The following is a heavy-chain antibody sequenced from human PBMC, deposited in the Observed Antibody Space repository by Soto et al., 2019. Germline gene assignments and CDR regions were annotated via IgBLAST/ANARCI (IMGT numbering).Heavy chain of an antibody. D-gene: IGHD4-17*01. Sequence: SETLSLTCAVSGGSISSYYWSWIRQPPGKELEWIGYIYYSGSTNYNPSLKSRVTISVDTSKNQFSLKLSSVTAADTAVYYCARRYGASFDYWGQGTRVTVSS. J-gene: IGHJ4*02. V-gene: IGHV4-59*01. CDR1: GGSISSYY. CDR2: IYYSGST. CDR3: ARRYGASFDY.